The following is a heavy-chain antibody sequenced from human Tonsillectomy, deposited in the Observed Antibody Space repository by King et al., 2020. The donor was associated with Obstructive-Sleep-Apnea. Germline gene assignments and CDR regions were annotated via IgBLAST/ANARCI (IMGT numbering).Heavy chain of an antibody. CDR1: GYSFATYW. CDR2: ILSGDSDT. Sequence: QLVQSGAEVKEPGESLKISCKGSGYSFATYWIGWVRQLPGKGLDGMWIILSGDSDTRYRPSFQGQVTISANKSIRTAYLQWSGLMASDTAMYYCARGYDRNYFDYWGQGTLVTVSS. D-gene: IGHD5-12*01. V-gene: IGHV5-51*01. CDR3: ARGYDRNYFDY. J-gene: IGHJ4*02.